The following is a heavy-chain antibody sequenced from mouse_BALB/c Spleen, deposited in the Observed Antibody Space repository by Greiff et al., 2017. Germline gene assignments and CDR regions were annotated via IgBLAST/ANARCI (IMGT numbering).Heavy chain of an antibody. J-gene: IGHJ4*01. CDR2: IWTGGGT. Sequence: QVQLKESGPGLVAPSQSLSITCTVSGFSLTSYDISWIRQPPGKGLEWLGVIWTGGGTNYNSAFMSRLSISKDNSKSQVFLKMNSLQTDDTAIYYCVRDNYGSSIYYAMDYWGQGTSVTVSS. CDR3: VRDNYGSSIYYAMDY. D-gene: IGHD1-1*01. V-gene: IGHV2-9-2*01. CDR1: GFSLTSYD.